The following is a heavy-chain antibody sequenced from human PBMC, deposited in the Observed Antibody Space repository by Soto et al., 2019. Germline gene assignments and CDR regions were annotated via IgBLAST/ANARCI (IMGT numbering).Heavy chain of an antibody. D-gene: IGHD3-22*01. CDR1: VYSFTSYW. CDR3: ARHASYDSSGYPPRGWFDP. J-gene: IGHJ5*02. CDR2: IDPSDSYT. V-gene: IGHV5-10-1*01. Sequence: PGESLKISCKGSVYSFTSYWISWVRQMPGKGLEWMGRIDPSDSYTNYSPSFQGHVTISADKSISTAYLQWSSLRASDTAMYYCARHASYDSSGYPPRGWFDPWGQGTLVTVS.